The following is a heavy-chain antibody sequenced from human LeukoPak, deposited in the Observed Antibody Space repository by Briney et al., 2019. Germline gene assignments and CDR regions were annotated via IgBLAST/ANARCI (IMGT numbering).Heavy chain of an antibody. CDR1: GFSLSDYA. Sequence: GGSLRLSCAASGFSLSDYAMHWVRQAPGKGLEWVAIISYDGSNKYCADSVKGRFSISKDNSKTWLYLQMNSLRAEDTAVYYWAGDIPGDYWGQGTLVTVSS. CDR3: AGDIPGDY. D-gene: IGHD1-1*01. J-gene: IGHJ4*02. V-gene: IGHV3-30-3*01. CDR2: ISYDGSNK.